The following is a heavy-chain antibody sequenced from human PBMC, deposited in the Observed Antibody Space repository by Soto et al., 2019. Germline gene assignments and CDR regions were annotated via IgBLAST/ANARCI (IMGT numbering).Heavy chain of an antibody. CDR2: ISDTGGST. D-gene: IGHD6-19*01. V-gene: IGHV3-23*01. J-gene: IGHJ6*02. Sequence: GGSLRLSCAASGFTFSTCAMTWVRQAPGRGLEWVSGISDTGGSTYYADSVKGRFTISRDNSKNTLYLQMNSLKPEDTAVYYCAKDRWYSSGWYNYYGMDVWGQGTTVTVSS. CDR3: AKDRWYSSGWYNYYGMDV. CDR1: GFTFSTCA.